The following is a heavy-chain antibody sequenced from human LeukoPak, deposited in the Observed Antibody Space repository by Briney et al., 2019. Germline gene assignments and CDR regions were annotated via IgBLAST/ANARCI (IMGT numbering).Heavy chain of an antibody. CDR3: ARDSVGATMFDY. Sequence: SETLSLTCTVSGGSISSYYWNWIRQPPGRGLEWIGEINHSGSTNYNPSLKSRVTISVDTSKNQFSLKLSSVTAADTAVYYCARDSVGATMFDYWGQGTLVTVSS. CDR2: INHSGST. CDR1: GGSISSYY. D-gene: IGHD1-26*01. J-gene: IGHJ4*02. V-gene: IGHV4-34*01.